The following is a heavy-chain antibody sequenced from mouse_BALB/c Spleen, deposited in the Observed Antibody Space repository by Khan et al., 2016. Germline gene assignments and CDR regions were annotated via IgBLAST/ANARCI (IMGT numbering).Heavy chain of an antibody. V-gene: IGHV1-9*01. Sequence: QVQLQQSGAELMKPGASVKISCKATGYTFSSYWIEWVKQRPGHGLEWIGEILPGSGSTNYNEKLKGKATFTADTSSNTAYMQLSSLTSEDSAVYYCARYGSSHYFDYWGQGTTLTVSS. CDR1: GYTFSSYW. D-gene: IGHD1-1*01. CDR3: ARYGSSHYFDY. CDR2: ILPGSGST. J-gene: IGHJ2*01.